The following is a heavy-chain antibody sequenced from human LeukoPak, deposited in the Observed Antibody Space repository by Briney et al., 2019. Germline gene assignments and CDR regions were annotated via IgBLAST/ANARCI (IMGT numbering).Heavy chain of an antibody. CDR2: ISWNSGSI. CDR1: GFTFDDYA. J-gene: IGHJ4*02. CDR3: AKDSGSYSTSFDY. Sequence: PGGSLRLFCAASGFTFDDYAMHWVRQAPGKGLEWVSGISWNSGSIGYADSVEGRFTISRDNVKNSLYLQMNSLRAEDMALYYCAKDSGSYSTSFDYWGQGTLVTVSS. V-gene: IGHV3-9*03. D-gene: IGHD1-26*01.